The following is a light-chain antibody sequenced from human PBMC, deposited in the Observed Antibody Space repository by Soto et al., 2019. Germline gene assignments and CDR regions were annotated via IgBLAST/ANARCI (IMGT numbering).Light chain of an antibody. V-gene: IGKV1-5*01. J-gene: IGKJ1*01. CDR2: NAD. CDR1: QDINRW. CDR3: QQFSLYWA. Sequence: DLPITESPPPVSASGGGRVTITCRASQDINRWLAWYQQKPGKAPKILIYNADTLESGVPSRFSGSGYGTEFILTISSLQPDDFATYYCQQFSLYWAFGQGTKVDI.